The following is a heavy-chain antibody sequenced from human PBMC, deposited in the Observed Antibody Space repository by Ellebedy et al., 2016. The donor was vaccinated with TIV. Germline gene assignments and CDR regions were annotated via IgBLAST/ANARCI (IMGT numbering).Heavy chain of an antibody. Sequence: GESLKISCAASGFTFSDCWMHWVRQAPGKGLEWVSLVTANGTTTLYADSVKGRFTISRDNAKNTVYLQMDSLRAEDTAVNYCARGHASGNVKDAFDIWGQGTTVTVSS. CDR3: ARGHASGNVKDAFDI. D-gene: IGHD3-3*01. CDR2: VTANGTTT. CDR1: GFTFSDCW. V-gene: IGHV3-74*01. J-gene: IGHJ3*02.